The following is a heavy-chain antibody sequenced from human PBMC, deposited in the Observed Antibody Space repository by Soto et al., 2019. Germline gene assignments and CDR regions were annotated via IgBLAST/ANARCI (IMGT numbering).Heavy chain of an antibody. V-gene: IGHV1-2*02. CDR3: ARGGGVGVAGSAAFDM. Sequence: QLHLVQSGAVVKKPGASVTVSCSASGYPVTAYYIHWVRQAPGRGLEWIEGINPATGAAKYTQTFQGRVTMTRDTSTSTVFMELGGLTSEDTAVFYCARGGGVGVAGSAAFDMWGQGTLVTVSS. D-gene: IGHD3-3*01. CDR2: INPATGAA. CDR1: GYPVTAYY. J-gene: IGHJ3*02.